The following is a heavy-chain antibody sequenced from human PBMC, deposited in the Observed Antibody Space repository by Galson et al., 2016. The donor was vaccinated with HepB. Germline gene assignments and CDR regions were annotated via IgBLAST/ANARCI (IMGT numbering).Heavy chain of an antibody. D-gene: IGHD1-1*01. J-gene: IGHJ6*02. CDR1: GFTFSGFW. CDR3: ARWYTWTDGVHYYYGMDV. CDR2: IKQDGSEK. V-gene: IGHV3-7*03. Sequence: SLRLSCAASGFTFSGFWMSWVRQAPGKGLECVATIKQDGSEKYFVDSVKGRFTFSRDNAKNSLYLQMNSLRAEETAVYYWARWYTWTDGVHYYYGMDVWGQGTTVIVSS.